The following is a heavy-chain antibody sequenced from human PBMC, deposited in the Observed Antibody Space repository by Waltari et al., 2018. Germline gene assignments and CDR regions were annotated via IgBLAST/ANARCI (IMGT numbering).Heavy chain of an antibody. CDR2: IYYSGST. D-gene: IGHD1-1*01. CDR1: GGSISSGDYY. CDR3: ARDGISDPIAHDAFDI. J-gene: IGHJ3*02. V-gene: IGHV4-30-4*08. Sequence: QVQLQESGPGLVKPSQTPSLTCTVSGGSISSGDYYWSWIRQPPGKGLEWIGYIYYSGSTYYTPSRKSRVTRSVDTSKNQFSLKLSSVTAADTAVYYCARDGISDPIAHDAFDIWGQGTMVTVSS.